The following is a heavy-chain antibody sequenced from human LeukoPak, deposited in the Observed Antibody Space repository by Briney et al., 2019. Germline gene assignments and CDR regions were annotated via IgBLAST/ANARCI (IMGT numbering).Heavy chain of an antibody. V-gene: IGHV1-24*01. CDR3: ATGGYSYGHAAFDI. Sequence: WASVKASCKVSGYTLTELSMHWVRQAPGKGLEWMGGFDPEDGETIYAQKFQGRVTMTEDTSTDTAYMELSSLRSEDTAVYYCATGGYSYGHAAFDIWGQGTMVTVSS. J-gene: IGHJ3*02. D-gene: IGHD5-18*01. CDR2: FDPEDGET. CDR1: GYTLTELS.